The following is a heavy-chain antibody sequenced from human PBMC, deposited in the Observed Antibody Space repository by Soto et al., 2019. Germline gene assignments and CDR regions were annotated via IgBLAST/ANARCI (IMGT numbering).Heavy chain of an antibody. V-gene: IGHV3-48*03. Sequence: EVQLVESGGGLVQPGGSLRLSCAASGFTFSSYEMNWVRQAPGKGLEWVSYISSSGSTIYYADSVKGRFTISRDNAKNSLYLQMNSLRAEDTAVYYCARDNFIVGVTSFYFDYWGQGTLVTVSS. J-gene: IGHJ4*02. CDR1: GFTFSSYE. D-gene: IGHD1-26*01. CDR3: ARDNFIVGVTSFYFDY. CDR2: ISSSGSTI.